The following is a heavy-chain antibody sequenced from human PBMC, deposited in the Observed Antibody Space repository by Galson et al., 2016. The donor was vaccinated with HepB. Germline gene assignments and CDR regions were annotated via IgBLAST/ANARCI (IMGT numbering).Heavy chain of an antibody. V-gene: IGHV1-69*06. CDR2: IIPVFVTA. J-gene: IGHJ4*02. CDR3: AKGAVSTWGSLGY. Sequence: SVKVSCKASGGTFSNYVISWVRQAPGQGLEWMGGIIPVFVTAHYAQKFQGRVTIIADKSTSTVYMELSNLKYEDTAVYYCAKGAVSTWGSLGYWGQGTLVTVSS. CDR1: GGTFSNYV. D-gene: IGHD5/OR15-5a*01.